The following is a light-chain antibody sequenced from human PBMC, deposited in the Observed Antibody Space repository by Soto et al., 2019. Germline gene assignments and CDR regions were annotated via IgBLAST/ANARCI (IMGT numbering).Light chain of an antibody. CDR1: QSGSSN. V-gene: IGKV3-15*01. CDR2: GAT. Sequence: EIVMTQSPATLSVSPGRRATLSCRASQSGSSNLAGYQQKPGQAPRLLIYGATTRATGMPASFSGSGSGTEFTSTKSSLQSEDFAVNYCQRYYDWPPYTFGQATKLEIK. CDR3: QRYYDWPPYT. J-gene: IGKJ2*01.